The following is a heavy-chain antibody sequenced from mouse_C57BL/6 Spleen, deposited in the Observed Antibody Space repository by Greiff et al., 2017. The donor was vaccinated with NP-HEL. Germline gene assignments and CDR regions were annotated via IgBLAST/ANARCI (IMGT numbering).Heavy chain of an antibody. D-gene: IGHD2-5*01. CDR3: ARYIAYYSNNYAMDY. J-gene: IGHJ4*01. CDR1: GFTFTDYY. Sequence: EVMLVESGGGLVQPGGSLSLSCAASGFTFTDYYMSWVRQPPGKALEWLGFIRNKANGYTTDYSASVKGRLTISRDNSQSILYLQMNALRAEDSATYYCARYIAYYSNNYAMDYWGQGTSVTVSS. V-gene: IGHV7-3*01. CDR2: IRNKANGYTT.